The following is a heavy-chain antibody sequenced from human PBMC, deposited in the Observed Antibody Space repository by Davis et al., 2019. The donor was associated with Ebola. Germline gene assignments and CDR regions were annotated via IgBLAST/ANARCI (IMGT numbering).Heavy chain of an antibody. CDR1: GFTFSDYW. V-gene: IGHV3-74*01. Sequence: GESLKISCAASGFTFSDYWMHWVRQAPGKGLVWVSRINSDGSSTSYADSVKGRFTISRDNAKNTLYLQMNSLRAEDTAVYYCARGYQLLPYGMDVWGQGTTVTVSS. D-gene: IGHD2-2*01. CDR3: ARGYQLLPYGMDV. J-gene: IGHJ6*02. CDR2: INSDGSST.